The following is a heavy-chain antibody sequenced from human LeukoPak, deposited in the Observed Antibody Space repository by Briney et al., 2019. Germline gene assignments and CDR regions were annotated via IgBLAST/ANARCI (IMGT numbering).Heavy chain of an antibody. V-gene: IGHV3-66*02. D-gene: IGHD6-13*01. CDR1: GFTVSSNY. CDR3: ARADSSRWEVDY. J-gene: IGHJ4*02. Sequence: PGGSLRLSCAASGFTVSSNYMSWVRQAPGKGLEWVSVIYSGGSTYYADSVKGRFTISRDNSKNTLYLQMNSLRAEDTAVYYCARADSSRWEVDYWGQGTLVTVSS. CDR2: IYSGGST.